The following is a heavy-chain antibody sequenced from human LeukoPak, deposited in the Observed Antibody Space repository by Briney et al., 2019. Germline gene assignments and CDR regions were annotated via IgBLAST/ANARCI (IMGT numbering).Heavy chain of an antibody. D-gene: IGHD6-6*01. CDR3: ARGPRSYSSWSLGGASTPPHY. CDR1: GYTFTGYY. V-gene: IGHV1-2*02. J-gene: IGHJ4*02. CDR2: INPNSGGT. Sequence: ASVKVSCKASGYTFTGYYMHWVRQAPGQGLEWMGWINPNSGGTNYAQKFQGRVTMTRDTSISTAYMELSRLRSDDTAVYYCARGPRSYSSWSLGGASTPPHYWGQGTLVTVSS.